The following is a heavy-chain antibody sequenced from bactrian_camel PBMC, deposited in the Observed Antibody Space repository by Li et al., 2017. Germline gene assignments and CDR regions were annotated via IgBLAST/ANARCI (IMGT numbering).Heavy chain of an antibody. D-gene: IGHD2*01. CDR2: INSGGGTT. Sequence: VESGGGLVQPGGSLRLSCAASGFTFSSYYIYWVRQAPGTGLEWVSAINSGGGTTYYSDSLEDRFTISRDNAKNTVYLQMNSLKPEDTAVYYCVSLVGRPLVHQGTQVTVS. CDR1: GFTFSSYY. J-gene: IGHJ4*01. V-gene: IGHV3S25*01.